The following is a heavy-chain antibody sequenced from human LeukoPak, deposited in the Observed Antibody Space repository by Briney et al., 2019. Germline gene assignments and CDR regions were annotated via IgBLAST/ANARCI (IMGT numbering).Heavy chain of an antibody. J-gene: IGHJ6*02. CDR3: ATVGGGSHLLGMDV. CDR2: IYHSGST. CDR1: GYSISSGYY. V-gene: IGHV4-38-2*02. D-gene: IGHD3-16*01. Sequence: PSETLSLTCTVSGYSISSGYYWGWIRQPPGKGLEWIGSIYHSGSTYYNPSLKSRVTISVDTSKNQFSLKLSSVTAADTAVYYCATVGGGSHLLGMDVWGQGTTVTVSS.